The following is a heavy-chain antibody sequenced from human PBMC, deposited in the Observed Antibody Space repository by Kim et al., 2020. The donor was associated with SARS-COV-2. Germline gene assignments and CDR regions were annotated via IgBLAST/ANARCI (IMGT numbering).Heavy chain of an antibody. V-gene: IGHV3-7*03. CDR3: ARDPDDGSDGVFLDF. D-gene: IGHD2-21*02. J-gene: IGHJ4*02. CDR2: INPAGNEM. Sequence: GGSLRLSCTASGFTFPNYWMTWVRQAPERGLEWVASINPAGNEMYYADSVKGRFTMSRDNSNDLLFLQMNGLRAEDTALYYCARDPDDGSDGVFLDFWGQGTLVTVSS. CDR1: GFTFPNYW.